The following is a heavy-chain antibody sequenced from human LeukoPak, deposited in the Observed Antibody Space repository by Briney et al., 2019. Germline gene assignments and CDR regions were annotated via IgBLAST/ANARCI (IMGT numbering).Heavy chain of an antibody. Sequence: SVKVSCKASGFTFTSSAMQWVRQARGQRLEWIGWIVVGSGNTNYAQKFQERVTITRDMSTSTAYMELSSLRFEDTAVYYCARDAYYGSGSYNYFDYWGQGTQVTVSS. V-gene: IGHV1-58*02. CDR3: ARDAYYGSGSYNYFDY. CDR1: GFTFTSSA. D-gene: IGHD3-10*01. J-gene: IGHJ4*02. CDR2: IVVGSGNT.